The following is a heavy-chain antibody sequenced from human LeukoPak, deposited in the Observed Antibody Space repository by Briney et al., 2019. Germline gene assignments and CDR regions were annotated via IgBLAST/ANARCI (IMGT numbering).Heavy chain of an antibody. CDR2: IYYSGST. CDR3: ARENGDYGFDY. J-gene: IGHJ4*02. Sequence: PSETLSLTCTVSGGSISSYYWSWIRQPPGKGLEWIGYIYYSGSTNYNPSLKSRVTISVDTSKNQFSLKLSSVTAADTAVYYCARENGDYGFDYWGQGTLVTVSS. CDR1: GGSISSYY. V-gene: IGHV4-59*12. D-gene: IGHD4-17*01.